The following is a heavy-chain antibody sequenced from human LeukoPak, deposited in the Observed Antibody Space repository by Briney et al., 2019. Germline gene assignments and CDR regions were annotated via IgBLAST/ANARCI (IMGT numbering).Heavy chain of an antibody. V-gene: IGHV3-23*01. CDR2: VTASARRT. D-gene: IGHD3-22*01. CDR3: AKWGFSDRSGANFHS. CDR1: GFTFSNYA. Sequence: WGSLRLSCEASGFTFSNYAMSWVRQAPGKGLEGVSTVTASARRTYYAHSVQARCTISRDNSNTTLCLQVNSLRADDTAVYHCAKWGFSDRSGANFHSWGQGTLVTVSP. J-gene: IGHJ4*02.